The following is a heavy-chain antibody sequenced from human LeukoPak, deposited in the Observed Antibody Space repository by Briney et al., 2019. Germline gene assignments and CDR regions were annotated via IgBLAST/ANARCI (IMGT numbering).Heavy chain of an antibody. CDR2: INADNGNT. D-gene: IGHD2-15*01. Sequence: ASVKVSCKASGYTFTNYAIHWVRQAPGHRPEWMGWINADNGNTKYSQYFQDRITISRDTSASTAYMELRSLRSDDKAVYYCARGRGTGGSNRDFYFYYYMDVWGTGTTVIVSS. CDR3: ARGRGTGGSNRDFYFYYYMDV. V-gene: IGHV1-3*01. CDR1: GYTFTNYA. J-gene: IGHJ6*03.